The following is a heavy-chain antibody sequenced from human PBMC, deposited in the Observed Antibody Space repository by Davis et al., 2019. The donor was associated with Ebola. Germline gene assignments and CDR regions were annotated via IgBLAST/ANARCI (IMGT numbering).Heavy chain of an antibody. V-gene: IGHV1-46*01. J-gene: IGHJ4*02. CDR2: INPSGGST. D-gene: IGHD3-16*01. Sequence: ASAQVSCKASAYTLTSYYMHWLRHPPVQRLEWMGIINPSGGSTSYAQKFQGRVTMTRDTSTSTVYMELNSLRSEETAEYYCARSGAVMDTREYDFDYWGQGTLVTVSS. CDR3: ARSGAVMDTREYDFDY. CDR1: AYTLTSYY.